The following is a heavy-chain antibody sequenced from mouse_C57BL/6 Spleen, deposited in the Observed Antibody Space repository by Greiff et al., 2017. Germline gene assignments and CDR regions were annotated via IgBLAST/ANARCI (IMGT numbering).Heavy chain of an antibody. CDR3: ARSYDYDGDYYAMDY. J-gene: IGHJ4*01. CDR1: GYTFTSYW. CDR2: IHPNSGST. V-gene: IGHV1-64*01. D-gene: IGHD2-4*01. Sequence: VQLQQPGAELVKPGASVKLSCKASGYTFTSYWMHWVKQRPGQGLEWIGMIHPNSGSTNYNAKFKSKATLTVDKSSSTAYMQLSSLTSEDSAVYYCARSYDYDGDYYAMDYWGQGTSVTVSS.